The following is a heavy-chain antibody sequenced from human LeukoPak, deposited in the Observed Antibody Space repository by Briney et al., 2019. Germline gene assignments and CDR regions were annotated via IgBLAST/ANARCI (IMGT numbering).Heavy chain of an antibody. D-gene: IGHD2-15*01. J-gene: IGHJ4*02. V-gene: IGHV3-30*18. CDR1: GFTFSSYG. Sequence: GGSLRLSCAASGFTFSSYGMHWVRQAPGKGLEWVAVISYDGSNKYYADSVKGRFTISRDNSKNTLYLQMNSLRAEDTAVYYCAKVGPDCSGGSCYSGLDYWGQGTLVTVSS. CDR3: AKVGPDCSGGSCYSGLDY. CDR2: ISYDGSNK.